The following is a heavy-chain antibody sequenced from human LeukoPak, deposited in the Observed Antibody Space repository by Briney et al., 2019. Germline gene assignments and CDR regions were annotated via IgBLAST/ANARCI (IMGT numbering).Heavy chain of an antibody. CDR1: GGSISSGVYY. J-gene: IGHJ6*03. Sequence: PSQTLSLTCTVSGGSISSGVYYWSWIRQHPGKGLEWIGYIYYSGSTYYNPSLKSRVTISVDTSKNQFSLKLSSVTAADTAVYYCARSVVVPAADYYYYYMDVWGKGTTVTVSS. CDR2: IYYSGST. V-gene: IGHV4-31*03. D-gene: IGHD2-2*01. CDR3: ARSVVVPAADYYYYYMDV.